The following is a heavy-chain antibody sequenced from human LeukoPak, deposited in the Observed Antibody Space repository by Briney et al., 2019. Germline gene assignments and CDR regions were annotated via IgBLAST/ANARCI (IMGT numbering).Heavy chain of an antibody. J-gene: IGHJ4*02. CDR1: GYSISSGHY. D-gene: IGHD1-26*01. Sequence: PSETLSLTCTVSGYSISSGHYWGWIRQPPGKGLEWIGSIYHSGSTYYNPSLKSRVTISVDTSKNQFSLKLSSVTAADTAVYYCARLRSGSSSGDYWGQGTLVTVSS. V-gene: IGHV4-38-2*02. CDR3: ARLRSGSSSGDY. CDR2: IYHSGST.